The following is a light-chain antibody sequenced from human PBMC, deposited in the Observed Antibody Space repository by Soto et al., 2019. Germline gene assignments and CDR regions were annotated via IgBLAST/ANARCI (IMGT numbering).Light chain of an antibody. CDR3: QQSYWPLIP. J-gene: IGKJ5*01. CDR2: RAS. V-gene: IGKV1-39*01. Sequence: SKIAPSPSDPSPSGGESRTITWRASQTIYSCLAWYQHAPGRAPKLLIYRASTLQGGVPSRFSGSGSGTDFTLTISSLQPEDFATYYCQQSYWPLIPFGQGTRLEI. CDR1: QTIYSC.